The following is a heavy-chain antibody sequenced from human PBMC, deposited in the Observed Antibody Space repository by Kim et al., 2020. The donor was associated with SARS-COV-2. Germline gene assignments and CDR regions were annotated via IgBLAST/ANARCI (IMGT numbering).Heavy chain of an antibody. CDR1: GGSIISGGYY. D-gene: IGHD3-3*01. J-gene: IGHJ3*02. Sequence: SDTLSLTCTVSGGSIISGGYYWSWIRQHPGKGLEWIGYIYYSGSTYYNPYLKSRVTISVDTSKNQFSLKLSSVTATDTAVYYCARAETRITNFGVVIILVFDIWGQGTMVTVSS. CDR3: ARAETRITNFGVVIILVFDI. V-gene: IGHV4-31*03. CDR2: IYYSGST.